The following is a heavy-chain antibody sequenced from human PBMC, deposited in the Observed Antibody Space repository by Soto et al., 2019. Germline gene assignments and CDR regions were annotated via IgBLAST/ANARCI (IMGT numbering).Heavy chain of an antibody. CDR1: GGSISSGGYY. Sequence: SETLSLTCTVSGGSISSGGYYWSWIRQHPGKGLEWTGYIYYSGSTYYNPSLKSRVTISVDTSKNQFSLKLSSVTAADTAVYYCARQYIGYCTNGVCHDINFDYWGQGTLVTVSS. CDR3: ARQYIGYCTNGVCHDINFDY. CDR2: IYYSGST. D-gene: IGHD2-8*01. J-gene: IGHJ4*02. V-gene: IGHV4-31*03.